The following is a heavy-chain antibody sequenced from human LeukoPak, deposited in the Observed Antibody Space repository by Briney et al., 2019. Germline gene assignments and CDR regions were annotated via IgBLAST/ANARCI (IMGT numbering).Heavy chain of an antibody. V-gene: IGHV4-30-4*01. J-gene: IGHJ5*02. CDR1: GDSISSGGFS. D-gene: IGHD6-13*01. CDR2: IYYSGST. CDR3: ARDAIAAAGPRWFDP. Sequence: SETLSLTCAVSGDSISSGGFSWSWIRQPPGKGLEWIGYIYYSGSTYYNPSLKSRVTISVDTSKNQFSLKLSSVTAADTAVYYCARDAIAAAGPRWFDPWGQGTLVTVSS.